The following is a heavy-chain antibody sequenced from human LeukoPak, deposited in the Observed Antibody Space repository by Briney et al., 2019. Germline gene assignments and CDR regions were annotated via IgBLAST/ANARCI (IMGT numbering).Heavy chain of an antibody. Sequence: ASVKVSCKASGGTFSSYAISWVRQAPGQGLEWMGRIIPILGIANYAQKFQGRVTITADKSTSTAYMELSSLRSEDTAVYYCARWIGLGDAFDIWGQGTMVTVSS. CDR2: IIPILGIA. CDR1: GGTFSSYA. D-gene: IGHD5-12*01. CDR3: ARWIGLGDAFDI. V-gene: IGHV1-69*04. J-gene: IGHJ3*02.